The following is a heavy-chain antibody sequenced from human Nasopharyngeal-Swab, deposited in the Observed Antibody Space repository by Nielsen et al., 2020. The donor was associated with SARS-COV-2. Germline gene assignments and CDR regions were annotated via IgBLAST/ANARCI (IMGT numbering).Heavy chain of an antibody. J-gene: IGHJ4*02. D-gene: IGHD2-2*01. CDR3: ARDLVGLGYY. V-gene: IGHV7-4-1*02. CDR1: GYTFTNYA. Sequence: ASVKVSCKTSGYTFTNYAMNWVRQAPGQGLERMGWINTNTGNPMYAQGFTGRFVFSLDTSVSTAYLQISSLKAEDAAVYYCARDLVGLGYYWGQGALVTVSS. CDR2: INTNTGNP.